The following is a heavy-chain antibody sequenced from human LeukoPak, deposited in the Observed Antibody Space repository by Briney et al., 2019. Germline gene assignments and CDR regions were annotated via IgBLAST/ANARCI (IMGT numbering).Heavy chain of an antibody. D-gene: IGHD3/OR15-3a*01. CDR1: GLTFSNCR. Sequence: PGGSLRLSCVVSGLTFSNCRMTWVRQAPGRGLEWVANTKEDGTETSYVGSAKGRFTISRDNAKNSLYLQMNSLRAEDTALYYCARDELGPLAFWGRGTLVTVSS. CDR2: TKEDGTET. J-gene: IGHJ4*02. CDR3: ARDELGPLAF. V-gene: IGHV3-7*05.